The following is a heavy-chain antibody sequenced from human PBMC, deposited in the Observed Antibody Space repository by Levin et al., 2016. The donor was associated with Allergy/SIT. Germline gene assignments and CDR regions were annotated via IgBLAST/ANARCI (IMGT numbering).Heavy chain of an antibody. J-gene: IGHJ5*02. D-gene: IGHD1-26*01. CDR3: GRGTMGDTGVDP. V-gene: IGHV3-74*01. CDR2: LNKDGSVT. CDR1: GFTFSNHW. Sequence: GESLKISCAVSGFTFSNHWMYWVRQAPGKGLVWVSRLNKDGSVTAYADSVRGRFTISRDNAKNTMYLQMNNLRADDTAVYYCGRGTMGDTGVDPWGQGTLVTVSS.